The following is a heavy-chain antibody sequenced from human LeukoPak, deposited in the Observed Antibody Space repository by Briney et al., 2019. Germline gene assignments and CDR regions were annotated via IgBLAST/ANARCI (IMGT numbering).Heavy chain of an antibody. CDR1: GGSISSSSYY. D-gene: IGHD5-18*01. Sequence: QPSETLSLACTVSGGSISSSSYYWGWIRQPPGKGLEWIGSIYYSGSTYNPSLNSRVTISVDTSKNQFSLKLSSVTAADTAVYYCARRGEYSYGTDFDYWGQGTLVTVSS. CDR3: ARRGEYSYGTDFDY. J-gene: IGHJ4*02. CDR2: IYYSGST. V-gene: IGHV4-39*01.